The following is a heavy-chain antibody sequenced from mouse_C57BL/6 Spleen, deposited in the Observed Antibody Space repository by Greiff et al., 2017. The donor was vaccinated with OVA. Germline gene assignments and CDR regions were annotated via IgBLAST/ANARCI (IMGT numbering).Heavy chain of an antibody. CDR2: INPSSGYT. J-gene: IGHJ1*03. Sequence: QVHVKQSGAELAKPGASVKLSCKASGYTFTSHWMHWVKQRPGQGLEWIGYINPSSGYTKYNQKFKDKATLTADKSSSTAYMQLSSLTSEDSAVYYCARLKITTEYFDVWGTGTTVTVSS. D-gene: IGHD1-1*01. V-gene: IGHV1-7*01. CDR3: ARLKITTEYFDV. CDR1: GYTFTSHW.